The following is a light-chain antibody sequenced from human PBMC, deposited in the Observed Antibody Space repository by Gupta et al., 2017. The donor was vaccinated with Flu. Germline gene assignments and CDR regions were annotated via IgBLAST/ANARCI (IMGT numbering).Light chain of an antibody. Sequence: QSVLTQPRSVSGAPGQKVTISCYGSSSNIGDFYVSWYQQLPGTAPKLLIYENNKRPSGIPDRFSGSRSETSATLVITGLLTGDEAEYYCGTWDSRLSGWVFGGGTTLTVL. CDR3: GTWDSRLSGWV. CDR2: ENN. CDR1: SSNIGDFY. J-gene: IGLJ3*02. V-gene: IGLV1-51*02.